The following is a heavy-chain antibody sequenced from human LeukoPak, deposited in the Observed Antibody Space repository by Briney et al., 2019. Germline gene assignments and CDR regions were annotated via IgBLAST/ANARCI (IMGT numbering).Heavy chain of an antibody. J-gene: IGHJ4*02. Sequence: SETLSLTCTVSGGSVSSGSDYWSWIRQPPGKGLERLGYSYYSGSTNYNPSLKSRVTISVDTSKNQFSLKLSSVTAADTAVYYCAGARSSGWYGGDLSFDYWGQGTLVTVSS. V-gene: IGHV4-61*01. CDR2: SYYSGST. CDR3: AGARSSGWYGGDLSFDY. D-gene: IGHD6-19*01. CDR1: GGSVSSGSDY.